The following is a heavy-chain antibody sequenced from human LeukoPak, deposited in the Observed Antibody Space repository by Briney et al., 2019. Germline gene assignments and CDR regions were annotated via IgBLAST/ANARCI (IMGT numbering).Heavy chain of an antibody. CDR1: WFKFSEYE. Sequence: GGSLRLSWAASWFKFSEYEMKWLRQAPGERLEWLSYTSTGGRPVKYADSVKGRFNISRDNARSSLYLQMTNLRVEDTAVYFCARGGTVTYYFDHWGQGILVAVSS. CDR2: TSTGGRPV. J-gene: IGHJ4*02. V-gene: IGHV3-48*03. D-gene: IGHD4-17*01. CDR3: ARGGTVTYYFDH.